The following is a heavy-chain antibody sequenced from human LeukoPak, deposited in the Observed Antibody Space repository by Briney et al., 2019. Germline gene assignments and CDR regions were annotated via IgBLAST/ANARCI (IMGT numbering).Heavy chain of an antibody. D-gene: IGHD4-17*01. CDR2: IWYDGSNK. CDR1: GFTFSSYG. CDR3: ARDPTATGDYPYNWFDP. J-gene: IGHJ5*02. Sequence: GRSLRLSCAASGFTFSSYGMHWVRQAPGKGLEWVAVIWYDGSNKYYADSVKGRFTISRDNSKNTLYLQMNSLRAEDTAVYYCARDPTATGDYPYNWFDPWGQGTLVTVSS. V-gene: IGHV3-33*08.